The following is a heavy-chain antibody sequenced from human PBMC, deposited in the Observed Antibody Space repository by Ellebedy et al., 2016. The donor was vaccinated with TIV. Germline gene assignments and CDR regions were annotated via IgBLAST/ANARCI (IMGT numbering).Heavy chain of an antibody. CDR2: INHSGST. Sequence: MPSETLSLTCAVYGGSFSGYSWSWIRQSPGKGLEWIGEINHSGSTNYNPSLKSRVTISLDTSKTQFSLKLSSVTAADTAVYYCARGWRVGATMRMYWFDPWGQGTLVTVSS. CDR1: GGSFSGYS. J-gene: IGHJ5*02. D-gene: IGHD1-26*01. CDR3: ARGWRVGATMRMYWFDP. V-gene: IGHV4-34*01.